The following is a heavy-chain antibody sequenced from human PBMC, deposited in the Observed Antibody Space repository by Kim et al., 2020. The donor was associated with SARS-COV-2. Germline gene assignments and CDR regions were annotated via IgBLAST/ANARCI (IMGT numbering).Heavy chain of an antibody. J-gene: IGHJ4*02. D-gene: IGHD2-2*02. V-gene: IGHV1-46*01. CDR3: ARGFVVPAAIVDY. Sequence: YEQKFQGRVTMTRDTSTSTVYMGLSSLRSEDTAVYYCARGFVVPAAIVDYWGQGTLVTVSS.